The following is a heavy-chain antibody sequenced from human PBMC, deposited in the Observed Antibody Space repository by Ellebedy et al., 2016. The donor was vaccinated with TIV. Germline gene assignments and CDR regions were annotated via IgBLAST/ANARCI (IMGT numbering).Heavy chain of an antibody. D-gene: IGHD2-15*01. CDR2: IIPILGIA. CDR1: GYTFTSYD. J-gene: IGHJ3*02. CDR3: ARERYCSGGSCYAEDAFDI. Sequence: ASVKVSCKASGYTFTSYDINWVRQAPGQGLEWMGRIIPILGIANYAQKFQGRVTITADKSTSTAYMELSSLRSEDTAVYYCARERYCSGGSCYAEDAFDIWGQGTMVTVSS. V-gene: IGHV1-69*04.